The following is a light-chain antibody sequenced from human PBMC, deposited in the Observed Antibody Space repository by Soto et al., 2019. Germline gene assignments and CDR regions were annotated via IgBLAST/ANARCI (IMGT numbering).Light chain of an antibody. CDR2: GAS. Sequence: EVVLTQSPGTLSLSPGERVTLSCRSSQSLSSRYLAWYQQKAGRAPRLLISGASTRATGIPDRFSGSGSGTDFTLTISRLEPEDFAVYYCQQYGISPLTFGGGTKVEIK. CDR3: QQYGISPLT. J-gene: IGKJ4*01. V-gene: IGKV3-20*01. CDR1: QSLSSRY.